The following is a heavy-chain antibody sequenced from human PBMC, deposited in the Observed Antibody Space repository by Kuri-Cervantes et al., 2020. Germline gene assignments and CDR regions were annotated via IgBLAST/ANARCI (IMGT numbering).Heavy chain of an antibody. CDR1: GFTFSSYA. CDR3: ARDGVYLEMATPSEFDS. V-gene: IGHV3-30-3*01. Sequence: GGSLRLSCAASGFTFSSYAMHWVRQAPGKGLEWVAVISYDGSNKYYADSVKGRFTISRDNSKNTLYLQMNSLRAEDTAVYYCARDGVYLEMATPSEFDSWGQGTLVTVSS. D-gene: IGHD5-24*01. J-gene: IGHJ4*02. CDR2: ISYDGSNK.